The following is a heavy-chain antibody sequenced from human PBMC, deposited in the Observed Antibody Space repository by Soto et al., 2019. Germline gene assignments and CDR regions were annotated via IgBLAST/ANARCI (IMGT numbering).Heavy chain of an antibody. CDR2: INPSGGST. CDR1: GYTFTGYY. J-gene: IGHJ3*02. Sequence: ASGKVSCEASGYTFTGYYMHWVRQAPAQGLEWMGIINPSGGSTSYAQKFQGRVTMTRDTSTSTVYMELSSLRSEDTAVYYCARDRGDTGVADAFDIWGQGTMVTVSS. D-gene: IGHD2-15*01. CDR3: ARDRGDTGVADAFDI. V-gene: IGHV1-46*01.